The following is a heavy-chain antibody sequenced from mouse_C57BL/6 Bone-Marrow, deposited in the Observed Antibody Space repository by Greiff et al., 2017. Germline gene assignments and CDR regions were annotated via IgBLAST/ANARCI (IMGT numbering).Heavy chain of an antibody. Sequence: QVQLQQPGAELVKPGASVKLSCKASGYTFTSYWMQWVKQRPGQGLEWIGEIDPSDSYTNYNQKFKGKATLTVDPSSSTAYMQLSSLTSEDSAVYYCARDGSPFFDYGGQGTTLTVSS. CDR2: IDPSDSYT. J-gene: IGHJ2*01. V-gene: IGHV1-50*01. CDR3: ARDGSPFFDY. D-gene: IGHD1-1*01. CDR1: GYTFTSYW.